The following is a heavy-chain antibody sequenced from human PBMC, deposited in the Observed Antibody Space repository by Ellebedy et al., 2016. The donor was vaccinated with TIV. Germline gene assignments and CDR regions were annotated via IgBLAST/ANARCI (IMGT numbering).Heavy chain of an antibody. J-gene: IGHJ4*02. CDR1: DSSISDYY. CDR3: ARHIVVPTPGFEY. Sequence: SETLSLTCSVSDSSISDYYWSWIRQPPGKGLEWIGHFSGSGTTDYKPSLKGRVTISADTSKKQFSLKLNSVAAADTAVYFCARHIVVPTPGFEYWGQGILVTVSS. CDR2: FSGSGTT. D-gene: IGHD2-21*01. V-gene: IGHV4-59*08.